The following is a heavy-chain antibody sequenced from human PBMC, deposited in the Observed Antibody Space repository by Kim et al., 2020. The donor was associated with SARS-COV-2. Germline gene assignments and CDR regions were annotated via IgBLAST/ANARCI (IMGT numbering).Heavy chain of an antibody. D-gene: IGHD4-4*01. Sequence: KGPFTISRDNSKNALYLQMNSLKAEDTAVYYCAKDLVRSPTVTSDGWFDPWGQGTLVTVSS. CDR3: AKDLVRSPTVTSDGWFDP. V-gene: IGHV3-30*02. J-gene: IGHJ5*02.